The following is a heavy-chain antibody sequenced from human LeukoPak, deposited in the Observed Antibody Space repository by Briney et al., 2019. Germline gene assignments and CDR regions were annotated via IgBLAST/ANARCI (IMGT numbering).Heavy chain of an antibody. J-gene: IGHJ5*02. Sequence: ASVKVSCKASGYTFTTYDINWVRQATGQGLEWVGWINPNSGNTGYAQKFQGRVTMTRNTSISTAYMELSSLRSEDKAVYYCARGPNKSDGGNSGSAWFDPWGQGTLVTVSS. V-gene: IGHV1-8*01. CDR1: GYTFTTYD. D-gene: IGHD4-23*01. CDR3: ARGPNKSDGGNSGSAWFDP. CDR2: INPNSGNT.